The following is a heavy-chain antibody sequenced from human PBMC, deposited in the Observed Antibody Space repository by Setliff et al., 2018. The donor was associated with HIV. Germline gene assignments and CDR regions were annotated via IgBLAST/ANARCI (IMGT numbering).Heavy chain of an antibody. V-gene: IGHV1-18*01. J-gene: IGHJ4*02. CDR3: ARDSRYFGYSSSFGDY. CDR1: GYTFTSYG. Sequence: ASVKVSCKASGYTFTSYGISWVRQAPGQGLEWMGWISDYNGNTKYAQKLQGRVTMITDTSTSTAYMELRSLRSDDTAVYYCARDSRYFGYSSSFGDYWGQGTLVTVSS. CDR2: ISDYNGNT. D-gene: IGHD6-13*01.